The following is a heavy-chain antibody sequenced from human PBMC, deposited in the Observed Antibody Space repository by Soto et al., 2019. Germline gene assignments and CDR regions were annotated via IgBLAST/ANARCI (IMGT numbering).Heavy chain of an antibody. Sequence: RASVKVSCKASGGTFSSYAISWVRQAPGQGLEWMGGIIPIFGTANYAQKFQGRVTITADESTSTAYMELSSLRSEDTAVYYCARDRRAYCGGDCYKSHYYYYGMDVWGQGTTATVSS. CDR3: ARDRRAYCGGDCYKSHYYYYGMDV. CDR1: GGTFSSYA. D-gene: IGHD2-21*02. V-gene: IGHV1-69*13. J-gene: IGHJ6*02. CDR2: IIPIFGTA.